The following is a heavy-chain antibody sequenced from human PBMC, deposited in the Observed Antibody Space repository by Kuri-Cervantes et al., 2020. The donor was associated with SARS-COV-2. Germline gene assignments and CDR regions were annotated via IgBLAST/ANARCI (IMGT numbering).Heavy chain of an antibody. V-gene: IGHV4-61*02. J-gene: IGHJ3*02. CDR1: GGYISSGSYY. CDR2: IYTSGST. Sequence: SETLSLTCTVSGGYISSGSYYWSWIRQPPGKGLEWIGRIYTSGSTNYNPSLKSRVTMSVDTSKNQFSLKLSSVTAADTAVYYCARGLPGLDAFDIWGQGTMVTVSS. CDR3: ARGLPGLDAFDI.